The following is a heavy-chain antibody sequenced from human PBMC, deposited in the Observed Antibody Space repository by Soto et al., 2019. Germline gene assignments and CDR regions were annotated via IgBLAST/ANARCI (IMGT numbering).Heavy chain of an antibody. Sequence: ASVKVSCKASGYSFTDYHIHWVRQAPGQGLEGLGRINPKSGGTSTAQKFQGWVTMTTDTSISTASMELTRLTSDDTAIYYCARGDSKDCSNGVWSFLYNKAMDVWGPGPLITVSS. J-gene: IGHJ6*02. CDR3: ARGDSKDCSNGVWSFLYNKAMDV. CDR2: INPKSGGT. CDR1: GYSFTDYH. D-gene: IGHD2-8*01. V-gene: IGHV1-2*04.